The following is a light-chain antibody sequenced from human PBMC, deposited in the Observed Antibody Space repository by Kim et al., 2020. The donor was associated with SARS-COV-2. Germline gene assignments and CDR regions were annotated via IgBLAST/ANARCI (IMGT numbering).Light chain of an antibody. CDR3: QQHYATPVT. CDR1: QSVLTIPNNRNY. CDR2: WAS. V-gene: IGKV4-1*01. Sequence: ATLNGQSSQSVLTIPNNRNYLAWYQQKPGQSPKLLIYWASTRDSGVPDRFSGSGSGTDFTLTISSLQAEDVAVYYCQQHYATPVTFGQGTKVDIK. J-gene: IGKJ1*01.